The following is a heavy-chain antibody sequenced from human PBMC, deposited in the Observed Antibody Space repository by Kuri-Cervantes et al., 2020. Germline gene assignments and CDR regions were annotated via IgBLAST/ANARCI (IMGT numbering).Heavy chain of an antibody. J-gene: IGHJ5*02. CDR1: GGTFSSYA. V-gene: IGHV1-69*06. D-gene: IGHD2-15*01. CDR2: IIPIFGTA. Sequence: SVKVSCKASGGTFSSYAISWVRQAPGQELEWMGGIIPIFGTANYAQKFQGRVTITADKSTSTAYMELSSLRSEDTAVYYCASSPHCSGGSCYWFDPWGQGTLVTVSS. CDR3: ASSPHCSGGSCYWFDP.